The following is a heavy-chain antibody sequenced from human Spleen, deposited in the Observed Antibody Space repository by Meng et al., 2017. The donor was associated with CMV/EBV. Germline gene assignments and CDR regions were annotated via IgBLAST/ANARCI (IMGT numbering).Heavy chain of an antibody. Sequence: GGSLRLSCAASGFTFSSYAMSWVRQAPGKGLEWVSVIYSGGSSTYYADSVKGRFTISRDNSKNTLYLQMNSLRAEDTAVYYCAKVSWPAVGADYWGQGTQVTVSS. CDR2: IYSGGSST. V-gene: IGHV3-23*03. J-gene: IGHJ4*02. CDR3: AKVSWPAVGADY. D-gene: IGHD6-13*01. CDR1: GFTFSSYA.